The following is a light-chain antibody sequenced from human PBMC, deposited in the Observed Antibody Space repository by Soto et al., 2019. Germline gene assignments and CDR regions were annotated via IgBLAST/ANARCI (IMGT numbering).Light chain of an antibody. Sequence: DILMTQSPSTLSASVGDRVTITCRASQSISSRLAWYQQKPGKAPQLLSYKASSLESGVPSRFSSSGSGTEFTLTISSLQPDDFATYYCQQYNDYPCTFGQGTKMEIK. V-gene: IGKV1-5*03. CDR1: QSISSR. CDR3: QQYNDYPCT. J-gene: IGKJ1*01. CDR2: KAS.